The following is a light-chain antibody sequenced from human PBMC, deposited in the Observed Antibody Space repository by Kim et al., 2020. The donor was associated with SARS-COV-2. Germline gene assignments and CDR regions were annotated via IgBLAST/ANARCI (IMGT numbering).Light chain of an antibody. CDR2: DAS. V-gene: IGKV3-11*01. Sequence: SLSPGERATLSCKTSQSISRYLVWYQQRPGQAPRVLIYDASNRATGIPARFSGSGSGTDFTLTISSLEPEDFAVYYCQQRYTWWTFGQGTKVEIK. J-gene: IGKJ1*01. CDR3: QQRYTWWT. CDR1: QSISRY.